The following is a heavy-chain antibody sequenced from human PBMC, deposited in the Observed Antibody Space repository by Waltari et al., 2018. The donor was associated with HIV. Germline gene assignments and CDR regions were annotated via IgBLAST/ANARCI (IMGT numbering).Heavy chain of an antibody. CDR1: GASVSSSY. D-gene: IGHD3-22*01. V-gene: IGHV4-59*02. J-gene: IGHJ3*02. CDR2: VSYSGST. CDR3: ATTDRNPYHDGFDI. Sequence: QVHLQESGPGLLKPSETLSLTCNVSGASVSSSYWSWIRQPPGKGLEWIGYVSYSGSTSYNPSLKSLVTILSDTSKNQLSLKLRSVTAADTAMYYCATTDRNPYHDGFDIWGLGTKVTVSS.